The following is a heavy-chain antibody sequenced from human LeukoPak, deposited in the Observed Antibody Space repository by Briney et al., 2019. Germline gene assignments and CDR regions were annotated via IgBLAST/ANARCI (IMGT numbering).Heavy chain of an antibody. D-gene: IGHD5-18*01. CDR1: GGTFSSYA. CDR2: IIPIFGTA. V-gene: IGHV1-69*01. J-gene: IGHJ4*02. CDR3: ASSVDTAMVTFGYYFDY. Sequence: SVKISCKASGGTFSSYAISWVRQDPGQGLEWMGGIIPIFGTANYAQKFQGRVTITADESTSTAYMELSSLRSEDTAVYYCASSVDTAMVTFGYYFDYWGQGTLVTVSS.